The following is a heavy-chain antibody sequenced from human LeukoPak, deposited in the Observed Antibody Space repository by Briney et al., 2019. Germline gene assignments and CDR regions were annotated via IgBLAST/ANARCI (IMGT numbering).Heavy chain of an antibody. Sequence: SVKDSCKASGGTFSSYAISWVRQAPGQGLEWMGGIIPIFGTANYAQKFQGRVTITADESTSTAYMELSSLRSEDTAMYYCAITWKVIMVTLDYWGQGTLVTVSS. CDR2: IIPIFGTA. CDR3: AITWKVIMVTLDY. J-gene: IGHJ4*02. V-gene: IGHV1-69*13. CDR1: GGTFSSYA. D-gene: IGHD2-8*01.